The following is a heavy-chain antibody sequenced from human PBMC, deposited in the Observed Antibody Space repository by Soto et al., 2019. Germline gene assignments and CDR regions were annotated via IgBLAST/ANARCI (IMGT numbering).Heavy chain of an antibody. CDR1: GGSLSDYN. V-gene: IGHV4-34*01. D-gene: IGHD3-3*02. CDR3: ATNTAFKFEF. J-gene: IGHJ4*02. Sequence: QVQLQQWGAGLLKPSETLSLTCGVFGGSLSDYNWNCIRQPPGKGPEWIGEINHNGVTNRNPSLKSRITMSVDTSKRQFSLRLSSVTAADTAVYYCATNTAFKFEFWGQGTLITVSS. CDR2: INHNGVT.